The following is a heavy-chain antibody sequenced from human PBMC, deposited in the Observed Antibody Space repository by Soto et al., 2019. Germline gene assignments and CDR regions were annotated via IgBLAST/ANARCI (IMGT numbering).Heavy chain of an antibody. V-gene: IGHV4-34*01. J-gene: IGHJ5*02. CDR3: AKGSGEQQLEGLSNNWFDP. Sequence: SETLSLTCAVYGGSFSGYYWSWIRQPPGKGLEWIGEINHSGSTNYNPSLKSRVTISVDTSKNQFSLKLSSVTAADTAVYYCAKGSGEQQLEGLSNNWFDPWGQGTLVTVSS. CDR1: GGSFSGYY. D-gene: IGHD6-13*01. CDR2: INHSGST.